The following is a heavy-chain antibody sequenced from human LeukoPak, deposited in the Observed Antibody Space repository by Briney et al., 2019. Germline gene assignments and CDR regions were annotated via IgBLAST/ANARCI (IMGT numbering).Heavy chain of an antibody. Sequence: GGSLRLSCAASGFTFDDYGMSWVRQAPGKGLEWVSGINRNGGSTGYADSVKGRFTISRDNAKNSLYLQMNSLRAEDTALYCCARVRGWTTTTPLTDYWGQGTLVTVSS. CDR3: ARVRGWTTTTPLTDY. J-gene: IGHJ4*02. D-gene: IGHD3/OR15-3a*01. V-gene: IGHV3-20*04. CDR1: GFTFDDYG. CDR2: INRNGGST.